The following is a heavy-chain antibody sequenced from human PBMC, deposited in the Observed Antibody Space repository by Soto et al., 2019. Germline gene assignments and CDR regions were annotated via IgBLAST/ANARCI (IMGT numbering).Heavy chain of an antibody. CDR1: GYIFTNYA. CDR3: ARGGEPIDY. CDR2: INAGNGKT. Sequence: ASVKVSCKASGYIFTNYAIHWVRQAPGQRLEWMGWINAGNGKTKYSQNFQGRVTITRDTSASIAYMEVNGLRSEDTAVYYCARGGEPIDYWGQVTLVTVSS. J-gene: IGHJ4*02. D-gene: IGHD2-21*01. V-gene: IGHV1-3*01.